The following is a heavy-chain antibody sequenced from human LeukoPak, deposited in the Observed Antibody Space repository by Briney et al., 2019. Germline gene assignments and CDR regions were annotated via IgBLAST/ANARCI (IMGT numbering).Heavy chain of an antibody. CDR3: ARDGEGYMDV. CDR1: GYTFTGYY. V-gene: IGHV1-2*02. Sequence: ASVTVSCKASGYTFTGYYMHWVRQAPGQGLEGMGWINPNSGGTNYAQKYPGRVTMTRDTAISTAYMELSRMRSDDTAVYYCARDGEGYMDVWGKGTTVTVSS. J-gene: IGHJ6*03. CDR2: INPNSGGT. D-gene: IGHD3-10*01.